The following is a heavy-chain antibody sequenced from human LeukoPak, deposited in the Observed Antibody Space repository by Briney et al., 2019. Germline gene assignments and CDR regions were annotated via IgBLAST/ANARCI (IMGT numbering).Heavy chain of an antibody. CDR3: ARANVLRYFDWFNYYYYYMDV. J-gene: IGHJ6*03. CDR2: MNPNSGNT. V-gene: IGHV1-8*01. CDR1: GYTFTSYD. Sequence: ASVKVSCKASGYTFTSYDINWVRQATGQGLEWMGWMNPNSGNTGYAQKFQGRVTMTRNTSISTAYMELSSLRSEDTAVYYCARANVLRYFDWFNYYYYYMDVWGKGTTVTISS. D-gene: IGHD3-9*01.